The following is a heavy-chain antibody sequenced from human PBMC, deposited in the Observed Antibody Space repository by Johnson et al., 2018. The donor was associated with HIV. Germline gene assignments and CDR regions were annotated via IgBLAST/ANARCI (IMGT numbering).Heavy chain of an antibody. V-gene: IGHV3-48*03. J-gene: IGHJ3*02. CDR2: ISSSGSNI. Sequence: VQLVESGGGVVQPGRSLRLSCAASGFTFSSYAMHWVRQAPGKGLEWVSYISSSGSNIYYADSVKGRFTVSRDNAKNSVYLQMNSLRAEETAVYYCASDRRYYDSSGYYHDAFDIWGQGTMVTVSS. D-gene: IGHD3-22*01. CDR3: ASDRRYYDSSGYYHDAFDI. CDR1: GFTFSSYA.